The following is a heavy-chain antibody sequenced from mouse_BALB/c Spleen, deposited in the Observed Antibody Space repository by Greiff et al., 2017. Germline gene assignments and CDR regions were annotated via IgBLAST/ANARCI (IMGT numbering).Heavy chain of an antibody. Sequence: QVQLKQPGAELVKPGAPVKLSCKASGYTFTSYWMNWVKQRPGRGLEWIGRIDPSDSETHYNQKFKDKATLTVDKSSSTAYIQLSSLTSEDSAVYYCARDSYGGYWGQGTTLTVSS. CDR1: GYTFTSYW. J-gene: IGHJ2*01. CDR3: ARDSYGGY. V-gene: IGHV1-69*02. D-gene: IGHD1-1*01. CDR2: IDPSDSET.